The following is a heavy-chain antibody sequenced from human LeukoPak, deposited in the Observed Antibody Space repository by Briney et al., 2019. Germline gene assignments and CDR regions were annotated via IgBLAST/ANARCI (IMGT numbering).Heavy chain of an antibody. CDR1: GFTFSNYA. V-gene: IGHV3-23*01. J-gene: IGHJ4*02. CDR3: AKDRGVIFDSYFDY. CDR2: MSGSGGST. Sequence: QPGGSLRLSCVVSGFTFSNYAMSWVRQAPGKGLEWVSAMSGSGGSTNYADSVKGRFTISRDNFKNTLYLQMNSLRAEDTAVYYCAKDRGVIFDSYFDYWGQGALDTVSS. D-gene: IGHD3/OR15-3a*01.